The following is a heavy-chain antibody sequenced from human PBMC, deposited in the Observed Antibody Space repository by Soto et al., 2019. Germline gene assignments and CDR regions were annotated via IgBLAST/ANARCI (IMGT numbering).Heavy chain of an antibody. Sequence: PSETLSLTCAVYGGSFSGYYWSWIRQPPGKGLEWIGEINHSGSTNYNPSLKSRVTISVDTSKNQFSLMLSSVTAADTAVYYCAAMPSYWGQGTLVTVPS. V-gene: IGHV4-34*01. CDR1: GGSFSGYY. CDR2: INHSGST. J-gene: IGHJ4*02. D-gene: IGHD2-2*01. CDR3: AAMPSY.